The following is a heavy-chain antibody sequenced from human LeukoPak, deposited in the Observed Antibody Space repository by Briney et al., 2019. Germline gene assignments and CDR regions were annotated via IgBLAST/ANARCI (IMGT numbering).Heavy chain of an antibody. D-gene: IGHD6-13*01. V-gene: IGHV4-59*01. CDR2: IYYTGST. CDR1: GGSISSYY. Sequence: PSETLSLTCTVSGGSISSYYWSWIRQPPGKGLEWIGHIYYTGSTDYNPSLKSRVAISVDTSKNQFSLKLSSVTAADTAVYYCARGSKAAPGTFDYWGQGTLVTVSS. CDR3: ARGSKAAPGTFDY. J-gene: IGHJ4*02.